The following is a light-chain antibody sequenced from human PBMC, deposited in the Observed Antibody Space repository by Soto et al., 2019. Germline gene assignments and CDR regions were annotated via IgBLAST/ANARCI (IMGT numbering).Light chain of an antibody. J-gene: IGLJ2*01. Sequence: QSALTQPASVSGSPGQSITISCTGTSSDVGGYNYVSWYQQHPGKAPKLMIYEVSNRPSGVSDRFSGSKSDNMASLTISGLQAEDEADYYCSSYTSTNTPVVFGGGTKVTVL. CDR3: SSYTSTNTPVV. CDR2: EVS. CDR1: SSDVGGYNY. V-gene: IGLV2-14*01.